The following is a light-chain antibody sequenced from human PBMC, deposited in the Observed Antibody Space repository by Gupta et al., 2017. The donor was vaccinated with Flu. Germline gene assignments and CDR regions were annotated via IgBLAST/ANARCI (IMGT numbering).Light chain of an antibody. Sequence: QSALAQPASVSGSPGQSVTISCTGTSTDIGGYNYVSWYQQHPGKAPKLVIFEAFSRPSGVSNRFSGSKSGDTASPTISGLQAEDEADYYCSSYTSSSTVIFGGGTKLTVV. V-gene: IGLV2-14*01. CDR1: STDIGGYNY. CDR2: EAF. CDR3: SSYTSSSTVI. J-gene: IGLJ2*01.